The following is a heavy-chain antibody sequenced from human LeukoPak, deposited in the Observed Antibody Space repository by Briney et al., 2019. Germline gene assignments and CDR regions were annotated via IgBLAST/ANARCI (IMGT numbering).Heavy chain of an antibody. CDR3: LRGGGSGSYGYFQH. CDR1: GSTFSSHW. J-gene: IGHJ1*01. D-gene: IGHD3-10*01. CDR2: IIGDGSST. Sequence: HAGGSLRLSCAASGSTFSSHWMHWVRQTPGKGLVWLSRIIGDGSSTNYAESVKGRFTISRDNAKNTVYLQMNSLRDEDTAVYYCLRGGGSGSYGYFQHWGQGTLVTVSS. V-gene: IGHV3-74*01.